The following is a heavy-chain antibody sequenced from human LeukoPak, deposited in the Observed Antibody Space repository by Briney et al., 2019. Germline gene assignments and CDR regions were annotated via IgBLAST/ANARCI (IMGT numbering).Heavy chain of an antibody. CDR1: GGTFSSYA. V-gene: IGHV1-69*05. Sequence: GSSVKVSCKASGGTFSSYAISWVRQAPGQGLEWMGRIIPIFGTANYAQKFQGRVTITTDESTSTAYTELSSLRSEDTAVYYCARAATHYYDSSGDWGQGTLVTVSS. J-gene: IGHJ4*02. D-gene: IGHD3-22*01. CDR2: IIPIFGTA. CDR3: ARAATHYYDSSGD.